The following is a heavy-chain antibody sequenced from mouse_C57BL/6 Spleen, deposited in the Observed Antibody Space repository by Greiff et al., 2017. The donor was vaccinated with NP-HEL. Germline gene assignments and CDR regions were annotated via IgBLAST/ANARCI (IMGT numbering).Heavy chain of an antibody. V-gene: IGHV1-22*01. J-gene: IGHJ1*03. CDR2: INPNNGGT. Sequence: VQLQQSGPELVKPGASVKMSCKASGYTFTDYNMHWVKQSHGKSLEWIGYINPNNGGTSYNQKFKGKATLTVNKSSSTAYMELRSLTAEDSAVYYCARGGGRGYFDVWGTGTTVTVSS. D-gene: IGHD3-3*01. CDR1: GYTFTDYN. CDR3: ARGGGRGYFDV.